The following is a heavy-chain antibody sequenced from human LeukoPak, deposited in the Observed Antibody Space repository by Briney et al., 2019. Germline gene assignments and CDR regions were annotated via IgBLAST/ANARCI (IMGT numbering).Heavy chain of an antibody. J-gene: IGHJ4*02. CDR2: ISGSGGST. D-gene: IGHD4-17*01. Sequence: PGGSLRLSCAASGFTFSSYAMSWVRQAPGKGLEWVSAISGSGGSTYYADSVKGRFTISRDKPKNTLYLQMNSLRGEDTAVYYCARTGGDYLNFYFDHWGQGTLVTVSS. V-gene: IGHV3-23*01. CDR3: ARTGGDYLNFYFDH. CDR1: GFTFSSYA.